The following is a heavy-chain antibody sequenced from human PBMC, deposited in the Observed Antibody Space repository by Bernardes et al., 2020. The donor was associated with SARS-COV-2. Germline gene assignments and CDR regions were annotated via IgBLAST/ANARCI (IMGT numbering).Heavy chain of an antibody. J-gene: IGHJ4*02. V-gene: IGHV4-59*08. CDR2: IYYTGST. CDR1: GDSINSSY. CDR3: ARRGTSGWYLDY. Sequence: SETLSLTCSVSGDSINSSYWNWIRQPPGKGLEWIGHIYYTGSTTYNPSLKSRVTISIDTSKNQFFLKLSSVTAADTAVYYCARRGTSGWYLDYWGQGTLVTVSP. D-gene: IGHD6-19*01.